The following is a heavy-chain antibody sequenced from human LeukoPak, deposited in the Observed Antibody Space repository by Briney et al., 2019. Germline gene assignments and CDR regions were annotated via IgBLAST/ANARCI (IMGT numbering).Heavy chain of an antibody. CDR1: GFTFSSYA. V-gene: IGHV3-30*04. J-gene: IGHJ4*02. Sequence: GGSLRLSCAASGFTFSSYAMHWVRQAPGKGPEWVAVISYDGSNKYYADSVKGRFTISRDNSKNTLYLQMNSLRAEDTAVYYCARDKLGYCSGGSCYQFDYWGQGTLVTVSS. CDR3: ARDKLGYCSGGSCYQFDY. D-gene: IGHD2-15*01. CDR2: ISYDGSNK.